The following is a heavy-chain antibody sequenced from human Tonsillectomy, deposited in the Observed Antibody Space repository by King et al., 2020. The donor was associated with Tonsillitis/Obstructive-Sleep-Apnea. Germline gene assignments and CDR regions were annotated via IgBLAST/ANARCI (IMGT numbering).Heavy chain of an antibody. Sequence: QLQESGPGLVKPSETLSLTCTVSGGSISSYYWSWIRQPPGKGLEWIGYIYYSGSTNYNPSLKSRITISVDTSKNQFSLKLSSVTAADTAVYYCARRCVTIFGVVPLAFDIWGQGTMVTVSS. CDR2: IYYSGST. J-gene: IGHJ3*02. D-gene: IGHD3-3*01. CDR1: GGSISSYY. V-gene: IGHV4-59*08. CDR3: ARRCVTIFGVVPLAFDI.